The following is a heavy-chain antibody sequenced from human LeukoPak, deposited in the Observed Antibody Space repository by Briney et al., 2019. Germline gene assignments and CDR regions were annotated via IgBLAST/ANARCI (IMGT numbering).Heavy chain of an antibody. CDR2: ISSSSSYI. D-gene: IGHD3-22*01. J-gene: IGHJ4*02. Sequence: GGSLRLSCAASGFTFSSYSMNWVRQAPGKGLEWVSSISSSSSYIYYADSVKGRFTISRDNAKNSLYLQMNSLRAEDTAVYYCARDEDSSDLFDYWGQGALVTVSS. V-gene: IGHV3-21*01. CDR1: GFTFSSYS. CDR3: ARDEDSSDLFDY.